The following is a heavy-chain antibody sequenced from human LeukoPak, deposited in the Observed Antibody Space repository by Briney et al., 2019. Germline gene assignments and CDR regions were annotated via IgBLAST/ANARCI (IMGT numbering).Heavy chain of an antibody. CDR2: ISGRDGST. Sequence: PGGSLRLSCAASGFTFSNYAMTWVRQAPGKGLEWLSGISGRDGSTYYADSVRGRFTISRDNSKNTLYLQMNSLRAEDTAIYYCAKDGGTHKVSQFVIVPTAAIDYWGQGTLVTVSS. V-gene: IGHV3-23*01. D-gene: IGHD2-2*01. J-gene: IGHJ4*02. CDR3: AKDGGTHKVSQFVIVPTAAIDY. CDR1: GFTFSNYA.